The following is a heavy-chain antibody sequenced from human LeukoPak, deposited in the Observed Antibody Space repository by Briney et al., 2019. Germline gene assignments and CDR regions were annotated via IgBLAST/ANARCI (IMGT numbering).Heavy chain of an antibody. D-gene: IGHD2-15*01. CDR2: INHSGST. CDR1: GGSFSGYY. Sequence: SETLSLTCAVYGGSFSGYYWSWIRQPPGKGLEWIGEINHSGSTNYYPSLKSRVTISVDTSKNQFSLKLSSVTAADTAVYYCASKGGYCSGGSCSRPYYYYGMDVWGKGTTVTVSS. J-gene: IGHJ6*04. CDR3: ASKGGYCSGGSCSRPYYYYGMDV. V-gene: IGHV4-34*01.